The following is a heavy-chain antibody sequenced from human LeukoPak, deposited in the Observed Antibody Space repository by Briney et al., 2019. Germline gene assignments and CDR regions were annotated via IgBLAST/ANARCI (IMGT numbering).Heavy chain of an antibody. V-gene: IGHV1-69*05. Sequence: GASVKVSCKASGYTFTSYDINWVRQAPGQGLEWMGGIIPIFGTANYAQKFQGRVTITTDESTSTAYMELSSLRSEDTAVYYCASSVYYDSSGYQSWGQGTLVTVSS. CDR1: GYTFTSYD. CDR3: ASSVYYDSSGYQS. J-gene: IGHJ5*02. CDR2: IIPIFGTA. D-gene: IGHD3-22*01.